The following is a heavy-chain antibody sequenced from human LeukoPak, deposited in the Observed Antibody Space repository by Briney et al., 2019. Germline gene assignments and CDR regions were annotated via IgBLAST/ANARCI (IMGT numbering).Heavy chain of an antibody. CDR2: IIPILGIA. D-gene: IGHD3-22*01. CDR1: GGTFSSYA. J-gene: IGHJ3*02. CDR3: ARVEYDSSGYYAFDI. V-gene: IGHV1-69*04. Sequence: GSSVKVSCKASGGTFSSYAISWVRQAPGQGLEWMGRIIPILGIANYAQKFRGRVTITADKSTSTAYMELSSLRSEDTAVYYCARVEYDSSGYYAFDIWGQGTMVTVSS.